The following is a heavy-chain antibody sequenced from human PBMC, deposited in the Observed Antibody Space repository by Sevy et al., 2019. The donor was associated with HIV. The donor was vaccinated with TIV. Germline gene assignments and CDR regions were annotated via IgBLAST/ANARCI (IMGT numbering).Heavy chain of an antibody. J-gene: IGHJ4*02. CDR3: VKDLRKDGYNYFDY. D-gene: IGHD5-12*01. CDR1: GFTFSSYA. V-gene: IGHV3-64D*06. Sequence: GGSLRLSCSASGFTFSSYAMHWVRQAPGKGLEYVSDISSNGGSTYYADSVKGRFTISRDNSKNTLYLQMSSLRAEDTAVYYCVKDLRKDGYNYFDYWGQGTLVTVSS. CDR2: ISSNGGST.